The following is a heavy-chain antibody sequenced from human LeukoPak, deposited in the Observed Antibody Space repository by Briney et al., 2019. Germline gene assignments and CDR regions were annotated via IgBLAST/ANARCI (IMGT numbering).Heavy chain of an antibody. V-gene: IGHV3-21*01. J-gene: IGHJ6*03. Sequence: GGSLRLSCAASGFTFSSYSMNWVRQAPEKGLEWVSSISSSSSYIYYADSVKGRFTISRDNAKNSLYLQMNSLRAEDTAVYYCARDHYDFWSGQLNYYYYMDVWGKGTTVTVSS. D-gene: IGHD3-3*01. CDR2: ISSSSSYI. CDR3: ARDHYDFWSGQLNYYYYMDV. CDR1: GFTFSSYS.